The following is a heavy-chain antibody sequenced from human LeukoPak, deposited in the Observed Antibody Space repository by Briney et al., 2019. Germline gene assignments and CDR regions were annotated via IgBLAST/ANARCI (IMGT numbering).Heavy chain of an antibody. D-gene: IGHD3-10*01. CDR2: IYPGDSDT. J-gene: IGHJ5*02. CDR1: GYSFTTYW. V-gene: IGHV5-51*01. CDR3: ARHAPGPVVRGVTRLDP. Sequence: GESLKISCKGSGYSFTTYWIGWVRQLPGKGLEWMGIIYPGDSDTRYSPSFQGQVTISADKSISTAYLQWSSLKASDTAMYYCARHAPGPVVRGVTRLDPWGQGTLVTVSS.